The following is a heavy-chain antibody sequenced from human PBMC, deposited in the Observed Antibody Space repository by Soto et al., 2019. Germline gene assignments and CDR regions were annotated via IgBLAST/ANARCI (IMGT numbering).Heavy chain of an antibody. CDR3: AQNSCSRTSSYVVSGAGSSFAC. Sequence: EVQLLESGGGLVQPGGSLRLSCAASGFTFSTHVMSWVRQAPGKGLEWVSAMSGSRGYTYYADSVKGRFTISRDNSKNTRYLQKKSLRAEDTAAYICAQNSCSRTSSYVVSGAGSSFACWGQGTLVIVSS. CDR1: GFTFSTHV. CDR2: MSGSRGYT. V-gene: IGHV3-23*01. J-gene: IGHJ4*02. D-gene: IGHD2-2*01.